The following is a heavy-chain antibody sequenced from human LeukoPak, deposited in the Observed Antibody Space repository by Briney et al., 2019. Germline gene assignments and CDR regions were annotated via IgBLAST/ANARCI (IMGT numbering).Heavy chain of an antibody. CDR1: GFTFSSYA. J-gene: IGHJ4*02. D-gene: IGHD1-26*01. Sequence: GGSLRLSCAASGFTFSSYAMHWVRQAPGKGLEWVAVISYDGSNKYYADSVKGRFSISRDNSKDRLYLQMNSLRGEDTAVYYCAKAVYGGIYGSYYFDSWGQGTLVTVSS. CDR3: AKAVYGGIYGSYYFDS. V-gene: IGHV3-30-3*01. CDR2: ISYDGSNK.